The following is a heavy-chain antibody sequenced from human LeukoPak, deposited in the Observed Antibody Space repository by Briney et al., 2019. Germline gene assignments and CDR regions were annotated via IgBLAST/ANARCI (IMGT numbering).Heavy chain of an antibody. D-gene: IGHD3-22*01. CDR2: VNTNTGNP. CDR1: GYTFTSYA. J-gene: IGHJ4*02. CDR3: ARGNYYYDSRGYYPVDY. Sequence: ASVKVSCKASGYTFTSYAMNWVRQAPGQGLEWMGWVNTNTGNPTYAQGFTGRFVFSLDTSVSTAYLQISSLKAEDTAVYYCARGNYYYDSRGYYPVDYWGQGTLVTVSS. V-gene: IGHV7-4-1*02.